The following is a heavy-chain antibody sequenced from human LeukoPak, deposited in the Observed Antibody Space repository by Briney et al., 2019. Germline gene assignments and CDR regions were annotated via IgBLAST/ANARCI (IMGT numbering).Heavy chain of an antibody. D-gene: IGHD5-18*01. J-gene: IGHJ6*02. V-gene: IGHV4-34*01. CDR1: GGSFSGYY. CDR3: ARFRGTAMASDGMDV. Sequence: SETLSLTCAVYGGSFSGYYWSWIRQPPGKGLEWIGEINHSGSTNYNPSLKSRVTISVDTSKNQFSLKLSSVTAADMAVYYCARFRGTAMASDGMDVWGQGTTVTVSS. CDR2: INHSGST.